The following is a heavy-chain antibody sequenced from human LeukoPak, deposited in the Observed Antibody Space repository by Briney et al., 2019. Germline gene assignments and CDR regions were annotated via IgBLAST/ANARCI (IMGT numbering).Heavy chain of an antibody. J-gene: IGHJ4*02. D-gene: IGHD1-26*01. CDR2: INPNSGDT. V-gene: IGHV1-2*02. CDR3: ARDWRGSYFPDY. Sequence: GASVTVSCKTSGYTLTDYFMHWVRQAPGQGLEWMGWINPNSGDTNYAHKFQGRVTMTRDTSISTAYMELSRLRSDDTAVYYCARDWRGSYFPDYWGQGTLVTVSS. CDR1: GYTLTDYF.